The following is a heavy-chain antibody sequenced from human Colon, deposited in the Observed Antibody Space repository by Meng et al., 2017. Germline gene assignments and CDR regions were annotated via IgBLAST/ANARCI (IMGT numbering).Heavy chain of an antibody. Sequence: QGKLVEAGGGLGQPGGSLSLSCAASGFTFSDYYTSWIRQAPGKGLEWVSYIDSDSTTYYADSVKGRFTISRDNAKKSLYLQMSSLRVEDTAVYYCASGKSGFDYWGQGALVTVSS. D-gene: IGHD2-8*02. J-gene: IGHJ4*02. V-gene: IGHV3-11*01. CDR2: IDSDSTT. CDR3: ASGKSGFDY. CDR1: GFTFSDYY.